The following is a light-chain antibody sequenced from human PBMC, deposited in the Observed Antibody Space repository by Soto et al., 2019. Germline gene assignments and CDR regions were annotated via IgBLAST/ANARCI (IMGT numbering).Light chain of an antibody. J-gene: IGLJ1*01. CDR2: EVS. V-gene: IGLV2-8*01. CDR1: NSDIGGFKY. Sequence: QSALTKPPSASGSPGQSVTISCTGTNSDIGGFKYVSWYQQHPGKAPKLIIYEVSKRPSGVPDRFSASKSGNTASLTVSGLQAEDEAEYYCSSYRGIGNSLVFGAGTKLTVL. CDR3: SSYRGIGNSLV.